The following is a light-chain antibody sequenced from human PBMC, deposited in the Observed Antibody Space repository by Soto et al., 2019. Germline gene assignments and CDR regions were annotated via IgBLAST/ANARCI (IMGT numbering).Light chain of an antibody. Sequence: EIVMTQSPATLSVSPGEGATLSCTASESINNNLAWYQQKPGQAPRLLIYAATTRATGFPARFSGSGSGTEFTLTISSLQSEDFAVYYCQQHHKLPLTFGGGTKVDIK. CDR2: AAT. V-gene: IGKV3-15*01. CDR3: QQHHKLPLT. CDR1: ESINNN. J-gene: IGKJ4*01.